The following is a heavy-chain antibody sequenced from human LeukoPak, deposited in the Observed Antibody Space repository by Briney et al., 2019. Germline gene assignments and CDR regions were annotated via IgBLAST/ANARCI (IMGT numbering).Heavy chain of an antibody. CDR2: IKQDGSEK. V-gene: IGHV3-7*01. D-gene: IGHD3-9*01. Sequence: GGSLRLSCAASGFTFSSYWMSWVRQAPGKGLEWVANIKQDGSEKYYVDPVKGRFTISRDNATNSLYLQMTSLRAEDTAVYYCARDYDISTASCRMDVWGQGTTVTVSS. CDR1: GFTFSSYW. CDR3: ARDYDISTASCRMDV. J-gene: IGHJ6*02.